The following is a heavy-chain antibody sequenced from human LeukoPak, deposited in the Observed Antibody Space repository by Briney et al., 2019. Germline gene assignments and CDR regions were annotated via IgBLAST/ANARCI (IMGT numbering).Heavy chain of an antibody. CDR2: IYYSGST. V-gene: IGHV4-59*01. CDR3: VRDSLYSNYFDY. J-gene: IGHJ4*02. Sequence: PSETLSLTCTVSGGSFSTYYWSWIRQPPGKGLEWIGYIYYSGSTDYNPSLKSRVTMSLDTSKNQFSLNLNSVTAADTAVYYCVRDSLYSNYFDYWGQGTLVTVSS. D-gene: IGHD4-11*01. CDR1: GGSFSTYY.